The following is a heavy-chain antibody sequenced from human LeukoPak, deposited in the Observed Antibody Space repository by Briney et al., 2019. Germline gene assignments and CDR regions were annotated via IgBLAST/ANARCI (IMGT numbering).Heavy chain of an antibody. Sequence: GGSLRLSCAASGFTFSSYAMSWVRQAPGKGLEWVSAISGSGGSTYYADSVKGRFTISRDNSKNTLYLQMNSLRAEDTAVYYCAKFLPTHIVVANYYFDYWRQGTLVTVSS. D-gene: IGHD2-21*01. V-gene: IGHV3-23*01. CDR3: AKFLPTHIVVANYYFDY. CDR2: ISGSGGST. J-gene: IGHJ4*02. CDR1: GFTFSSYA.